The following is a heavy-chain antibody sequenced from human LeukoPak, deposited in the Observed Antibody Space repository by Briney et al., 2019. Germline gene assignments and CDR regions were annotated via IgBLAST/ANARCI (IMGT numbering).Heavy chain of an antibody. D-gene: IGHD3-22*01. CDR3: ARGYYYDSSGHHRGFDF. V-gene: IGHV3-74*01. CDR1: GFTFSRYW. J-gene: IGHJ4*02. Sequence: PGGSLRLSCAASGFTFSRYWMHWVRQAPGKGLVWVSHINSDGSSTSNADSVKGRFTISRDNSKNSLYLQMNSLRAEDTAVYYCARGYYYDSSGHHRGFDFWGQGTLVTVSS. CDR2: INSDGSST.